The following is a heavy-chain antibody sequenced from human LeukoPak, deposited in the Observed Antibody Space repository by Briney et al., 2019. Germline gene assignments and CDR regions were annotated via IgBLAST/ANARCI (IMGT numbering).Heavy chain of an antibody. J-gene: IGHJ4*02. CDR3: AKARGEQWLAYYFDY. CDR2: ISGSGGST. V-gene: IGHV3-23*01. D-gene: IGHD6-19*01. CDR1: GFTFSSYA. Sequence: PGGSLRLSCAVSGFTFSSYAMSWVRQAPGKGLEWVSAISGSGGSTYYADSVKGRFTISRDNSKNTLYLQMNSLRAEDTAVYYCAKARGEQWLAYYFDYWGQGTLVTVSS.